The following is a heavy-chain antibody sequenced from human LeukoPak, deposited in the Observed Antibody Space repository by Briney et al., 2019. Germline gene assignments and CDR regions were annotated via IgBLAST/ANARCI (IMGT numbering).Heavy chain of an antibody. CDR2: ISAYNGNT. CDR3: ARRGSGSSWYENWFDP. Sequence: ASVKVSCKASGYTFTSYGISWVRQAPGQGLEWMGWISAYNGNTNYAQKLQGRVTMTTDTPTSTAYMELRSLRSDDTAVYYCARRGSGSSWYENWFDPWGQGTLVTVSS. CDR1: GYTFTSYG. J-gene: IGHJ5*02. D-gene: IGHD6-13*01. V-gene: IGHV1-18*01.